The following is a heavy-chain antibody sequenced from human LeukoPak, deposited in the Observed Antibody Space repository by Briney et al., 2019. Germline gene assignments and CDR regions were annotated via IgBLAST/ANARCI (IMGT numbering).Heavy chain of an antibody. J-gene: IGHJ4*02. CDR3: ARVASAVYSDY. Sequence: ASVKVSCKASGYTFTGYYIHWVRQAPGQGLEWMGWINPDSGGTDYAQNFQGRVTMTRDTSISTAYMELNRLRSDDTAVYYCARVASAVYSDYWGQGTLVTVSS. CDR1: GYTFTGYY. CDR2: INPDSGGT. V-gene: IGHV1-2*02.